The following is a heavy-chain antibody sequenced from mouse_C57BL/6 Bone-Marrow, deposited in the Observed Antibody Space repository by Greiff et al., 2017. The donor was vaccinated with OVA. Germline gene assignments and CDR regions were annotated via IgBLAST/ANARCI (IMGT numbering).Heavy chain of an antibody. V-gene: IGHV1-18*01. CDR3: ARPYSNAWFAY. CDR2: INPNNGGT. Sequence: EVQLQQSGPELVKPGASVKIPCKASGYTFTDYNMDWVKQSHGKSLEWIGDINPNNGGTIYNQKFKGKATLTVDKSSSTAYMQLSSLTSEDSAVYFCARPYSNAWFAYWGQGTLVTVSA. D-gene: IGHD2-5*01. CDR1: GYTFTDYN. J-gene: IGHJ3*01.